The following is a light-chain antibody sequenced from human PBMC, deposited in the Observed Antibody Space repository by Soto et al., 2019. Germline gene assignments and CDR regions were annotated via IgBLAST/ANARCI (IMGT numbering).Light chain of an antibody. CDR3: CSYAGSSTDVV. CDR1: SSDVGSYNL. V-gene: IGLV2-23*02. Sequence: QSAMTQPASVSGSPGRSITMSCTGTSSDVGSYNLVSWYQQHPGKAPKLMIYEVSKRPSGVSNRFSGSKSGNTASLTISGLQAEDEADYYCCSYAGSSTDVVFGGGTKLTVL. J-gene: IGLJ2*01. CDR2: EVS.